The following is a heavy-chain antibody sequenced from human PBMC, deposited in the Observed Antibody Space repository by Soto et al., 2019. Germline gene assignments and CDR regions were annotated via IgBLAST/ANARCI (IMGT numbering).Heavy chain of an antibody. V-gene: IGHV3-30*18. J-gene: IGHJ6*02. CDR1: GFTFSSYG. CDR2: ISYDGSNK. CDR3: AKDFAGIAAAGVPLLMDV. D-gene: IGHD6-13*01. Sequence: GGSLRLSCAASGFTFSSYGMHWVRQAPGKGLEWVAVISYDGSNKYYADSVKGRFTISRDNSKNTLYLQMNSLRAEDTAVYYCAKDFAGIAAAGVPLLMDVWGQGTTVTVSS.